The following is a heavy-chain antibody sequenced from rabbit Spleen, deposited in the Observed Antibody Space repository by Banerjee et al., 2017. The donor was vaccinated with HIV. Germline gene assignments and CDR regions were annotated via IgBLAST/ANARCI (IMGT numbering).Heavy chain of an antibody. D-gene: IGHD8-1*01. V-gene: IGHV1S40*01. CDR1: GIDFNSYYY. Sequence: QSLEESGGDLVKPGASLTLTCTASGIDFNSYYYMCWVRQAPGKGLEWIACIYAGGSGTTYYASWAKGRFTISKTSSTTVTLQMTSLTAADTATYFCARDSGSSFSSYGMDLWGQGTLVTVS. CDR3: ARDSGSSFSSYGMDL. CDR2: IYAGGSGTT. J-gene: IGHJ6*01.